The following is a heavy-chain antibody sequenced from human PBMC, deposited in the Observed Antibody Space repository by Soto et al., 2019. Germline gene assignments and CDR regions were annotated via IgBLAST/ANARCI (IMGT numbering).Heavy chain of an antibody. CDR2: FDPEDGET. J-gene: IGHJ6*02. Sequence: ASVKVSCKVSGYTLTELSMHWVRQAPGKGLEWMGGFDPEDGETIYAQKFQGRVTMTEDTSTDTAYMELSSLRSEDTAVYYCATDVYYYYGMYVWGQGTTVTVSS. CDR1: GYTLTELS. V-gene: IGHV1-24*01. CDR3: ATDVYYYYGMYV.